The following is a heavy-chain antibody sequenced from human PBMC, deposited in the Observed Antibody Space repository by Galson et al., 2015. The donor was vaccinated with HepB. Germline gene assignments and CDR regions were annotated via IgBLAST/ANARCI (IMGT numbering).Heavy chain of an antibody. CDR3: ARVPRSGYRGFDI. CDR2: INPNSGGT. D-gene: IGHD3-22*01. V-gene: IGHV1-2*02. CDR1: GYIFSGYY. Sequence: SVKVSCKASGYIFSGYYMHWVRQAPGQGLEWMGWINPNSGGTNYAQKFRGRVTMTRDTSISTAYMELSRLRSDDTAVYYCARVPRSGYRGFDIWGQGTMVTVSS. J-gene: IGHJ3*02.